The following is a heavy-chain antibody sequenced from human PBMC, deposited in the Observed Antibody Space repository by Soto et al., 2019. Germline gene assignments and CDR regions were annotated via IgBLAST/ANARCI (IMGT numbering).Heavy chain of an antibody. V-gene: IGHV4-31*03. Sequence: PSETLSLTCTVSGGSISSGGYYWSWIRQQPGKGLEGIGYIYYSGSNNYNPSLKSRVTMSVHTSKYQFSLMVSSATAADTAFYYFARHSNRNYGLYYFDYWGLGALVTVSS. CDR1: GGSISSGGYY. CDR3: ARHSNRNYGLYYFDY. D-gene: IGHD4-4*01. J-gene: IGHJ4*02. CDR2: IYYSGSN.